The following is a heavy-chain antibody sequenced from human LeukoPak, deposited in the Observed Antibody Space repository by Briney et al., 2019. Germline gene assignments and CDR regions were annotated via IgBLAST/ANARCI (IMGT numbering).Heavy chain of an antibody. CDR2: ISSSSSTI. D-gene: IGHD1-26*01. CDR3: AKDMGSRATNLDY. Sequence: GGSLRLSCAASGFTFSSYSMNWVRQAPGKGLEWVSYISSSSSTIYYADSVKGRFTISRDNSQNTLYLQMNSLRAEDTAIYYCAKDMGSRATNLDYWGQGTLVTVSS. J-gene: IGHJ4*02. CDR1: GFTFSSYS. V-gene: IGHV3-48*01.